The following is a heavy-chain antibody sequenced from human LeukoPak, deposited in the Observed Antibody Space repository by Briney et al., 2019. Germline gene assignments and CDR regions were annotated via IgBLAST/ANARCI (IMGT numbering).Heavy chain of an antibody. D-gene: IGHD6-19*01. CDR1: GFGFSVYW. J-gene: IGHJ4*02. CDR3: ATKQWLAPPPDS. Sequence: PGGSLRLSCAASGFGFSVYWMHWVPQAPGKGLESVSRINTDGTVTTYADSVKGRFTVSRDNADNTMFLQMNSVRDEDTAVYYCATKQWLAPPPDSWGQGTPVTVSS. CDR2: INTDGTVT. V-gene: IGHV3-74*01.